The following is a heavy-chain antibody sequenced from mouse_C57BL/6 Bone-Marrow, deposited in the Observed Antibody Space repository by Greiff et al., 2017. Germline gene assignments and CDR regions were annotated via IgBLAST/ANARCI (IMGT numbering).Heavy chain of an antibody. CDR3: ARSTACYSNYYAMDY. J-gene: IGHJ4*01. CDR2: IYPSDSET. Sequence: QVQLQQPGAELVRPGSSVKLSCKASGYTFTSYWMDWVKQRPGQGLEWIGNIYPSDSETHYNQKFKDKATLTVDKSSSTAYMQLSSLTSEDSAVYYCARSTACYSNYYAMDYWGQGTSVTVSS. CDR1: GYTFTSYW. D-gene: IGHD2-5*01. V-gene: IGHV1-61*01.